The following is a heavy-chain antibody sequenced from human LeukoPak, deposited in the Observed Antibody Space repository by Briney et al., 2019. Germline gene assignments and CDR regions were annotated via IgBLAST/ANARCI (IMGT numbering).Heavy chain of an antibody. J-gene: IGHJ5*02. D-gene: IGHD2-2*01. V-gene: IGHV1-8*01. CDR2: MNPDSGNS. CDR3: ARGVKKDCTEFGCYRPDWVDP. CDR1: GYALSTYD. Sequence: VASLKVSSTASGYALSTYDINWGRQASGQGLEWMASMNPDSGNSGYAEKLQGRVTFSANPSISTDYMVLGSLRYEDSDVYYCARGVKKDCTEFGCYRPDWVDPWGQGTLVIVSS.